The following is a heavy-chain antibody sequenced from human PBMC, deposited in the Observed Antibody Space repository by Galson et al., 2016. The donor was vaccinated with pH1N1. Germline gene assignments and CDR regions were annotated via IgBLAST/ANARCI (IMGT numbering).Heavy chain of an antibody. CDR3: ANGGSTVTTDYYYYCYSMDV. CDR1: GYTFTGYY. CDR2: INPNSGGT. D-gene: IGHD4-17*01. J-gene: IGHJ6*02. Sequence: QSGAEVKTPGASVKVSCKASGYTFTGYYMHWVRQAPGQGLEWMGRINPNSGGTNYAQKFQGRVTMTRDTSISTAYMELSRLRSDETAVYDCANGGSTVTTDYYYYCYSMDVWGQGTTVTVSS. V-gene: IGHV1-2*06.